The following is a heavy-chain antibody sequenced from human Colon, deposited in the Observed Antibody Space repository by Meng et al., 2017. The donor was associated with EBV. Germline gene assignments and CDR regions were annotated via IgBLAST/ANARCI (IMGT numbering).Heavy chain of an antibody. CDR2: ISAYNGNT. Sequence: QAKVVQSGGEVKQPGASVKVFCKASGYTFTNYGITWVRQAPGQGLEWMGWISAYNGNTNYAQTLQGRVTMTTDTSTSTAYMELGSLRSDDTAVYYCARVEVGITSGDYWGQGTLVTVSS. D-gene: IGHD1-26*01. V-gene: IGHV1-18*01. CDR1: GYTFTNYG. CDR3: ARVEVGITSGDY. J-gene: IGHJ4*02.